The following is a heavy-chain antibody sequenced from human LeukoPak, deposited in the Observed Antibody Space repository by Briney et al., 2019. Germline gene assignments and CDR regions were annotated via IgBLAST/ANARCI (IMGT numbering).Heavy chain of an antibody. J-gene: IGHJ4*02. D-gene: IGHD3-16*02. CDR3: ANYDYVWGSHRHFEY. Sequence: PGGSLRLSCTVSGLTFSAYSLIWVRQAPQKGLEWVSVISAREGATYYADSVRGRFTISRDNSRNTVYLQMNSLRAEDTAVYNCANYDYVWGSHRHFEYWGQGTLVTVSS. CDR1: GLTFSAYS. V-gene: IGHV3-23*01. CDR2: ISAREGAT.